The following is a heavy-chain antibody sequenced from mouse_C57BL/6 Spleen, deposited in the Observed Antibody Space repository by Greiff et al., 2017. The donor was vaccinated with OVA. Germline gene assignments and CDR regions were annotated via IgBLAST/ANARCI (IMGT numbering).Heavy chain of an antibody. Sequence: EVQRVESGGGLVKPGGSLKLSCAASGFTFSDYGMHWVRQAPEKGLEWVAYISSGSSTIYYADTVKGRFTISRDNAKNTLFLQMTSLRSEDTAMYYCARGYYYGSSYGFAYWGQGTLVTVSA. D-gene: IGHD1-1*01. J-gene: IGHJ3*01. CDR3: ARGYYYGSSYGFAY. V-gene: IGHV5-17*01. CDR1: GFTFSDYG. CDR2: ISSGSSTI.